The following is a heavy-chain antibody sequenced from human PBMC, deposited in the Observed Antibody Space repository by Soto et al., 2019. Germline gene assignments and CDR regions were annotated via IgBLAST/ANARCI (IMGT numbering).Heavy chain of an antibody. J-gene: IGHJ4*02. D-gene: IGHD1-26*01. V-gene: IGHV4-59*01. CDR2: IYYSGST. CDR3: ARGTILSGSYLFDY. Sequence: SETLSLTCTVSCGSISSYYWSWIRQPPGKGLEWIGYIYYSGSTNYNPSLKSRVTISVDTSKNQFSLKLSSVTAADTAVYYCARGTILSGSYLFDYWGQGTLVTVSS. CDR1: CGSISSYY.